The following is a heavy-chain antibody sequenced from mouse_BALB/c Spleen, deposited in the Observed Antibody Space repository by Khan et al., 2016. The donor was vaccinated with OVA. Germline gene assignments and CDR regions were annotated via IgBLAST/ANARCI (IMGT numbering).Heavy chain of an antibody. CDR2: VNPNTGGS. CDR1: GYSFTLYY. V-gene: IGHV1-26*01. CDR3: ARGYDFFAY. D-gene: IGHD2-14*01. Sequence: VQLQQSGPDLVKPGASVKISCKASGYSFTLYYMTWVKQSHGKSLEWIGRVNPNTGGSDYNQEFKGKAILTVDKTSNTAYMELHSLTSEDSAVYYCARGYDFFAYWGQGTLVTVSA. J-gene: IGHJ3*01.